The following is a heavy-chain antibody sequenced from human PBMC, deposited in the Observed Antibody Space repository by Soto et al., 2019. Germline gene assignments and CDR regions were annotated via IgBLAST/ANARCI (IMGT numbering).Heavy chain of an antibody. Sequence: ASVKVSCKASGYTFTGHHIHWVRQAPGQGLEWMGWINPNTGGTNFAQKFQGRVTMTRDTSISTAHMELSRLGSDDTAVYYCAISRYCSGGDCTTQSLYYFDYWGQGTLVTVSS. CDR3: AISRYCSGGDCTTQSLYYFDY. D-gene: IGHD2-15*01. CDR1: GYTFTGHH. J-gene: IGHJ4*02. CDR2: INPNTGGT. V-gene: IGHV1-2*02.